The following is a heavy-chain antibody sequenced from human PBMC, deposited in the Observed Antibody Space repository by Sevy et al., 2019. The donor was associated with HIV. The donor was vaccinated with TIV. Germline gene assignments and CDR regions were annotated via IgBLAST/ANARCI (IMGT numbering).Heavy chain of an antibody. CDR2: ITPNNGDT. CDR3: ARAPSGSQGPGQYFHH. Sequence: ASVKVSCKASGYTFTNYHITWVRQAPGQGLEWMGRITPNNGDTNYAQRLQGRVTMTTDTSRGTVYMELGSLRSDDTAVYYCARAPSGSQGPGQYFHHWGQGTLVTVSS. D-gene: IGHD1-26*01. V-gene: IGHV1-18*01. J-gene: IGHJ1*01. CDR1: GYTFTNYH.